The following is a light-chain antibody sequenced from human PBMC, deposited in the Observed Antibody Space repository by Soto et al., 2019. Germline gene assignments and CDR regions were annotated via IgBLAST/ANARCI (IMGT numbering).Light chain of an antibody. CDR2: DAS. Sequence: EVVLTESPGTLALSQGERARLSCRASQTVRNNYLAWYQQKPGQAPRLLIYDASSRATGIPDRFSGGGSGTDFTLTISRLEPEDFAVYYCQQFSSYPLTLGGGTKVDIK. V-gene: IGKV3-20*01. J-gene: IGKJ4*01. CDR1: QTVRNNY. CDR3: QQFSSYPLT.